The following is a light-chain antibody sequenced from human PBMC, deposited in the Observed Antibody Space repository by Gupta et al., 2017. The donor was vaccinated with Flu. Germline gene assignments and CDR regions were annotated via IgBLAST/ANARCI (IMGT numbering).Light chain of an antibody. V-gene: IGKV1-39*01. CDR1: ERISTF. Sequence: DNEMTQSPSSLSASVGDRVTITCRASERISTFLNWYQQKPGKAPKLLIYAASTLQSGVPSRYRGSGSGSGTDFTLTISSLEPEDLATYYCQQSYSTPRTFGQGTKLEIK. J-gene: IGKJ2*01. CDR3: QQSYSTPRT. CDR2: AAS.